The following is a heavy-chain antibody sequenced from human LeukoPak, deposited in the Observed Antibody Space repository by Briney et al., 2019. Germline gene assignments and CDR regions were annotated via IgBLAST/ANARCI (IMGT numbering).Heavy chain of an antibody. CDR3: CSVRDSSAYYHSGVDY. CDR2: IRSKAYRGTA. D-gene: IGHD3-22*01. Sequence: PGRSLTLSCTTSGFTFGDYAMSWVRQAPGKGLEWVGFIRSKAYRGTAQYAASVKGRFTISRDDSKSITYLQPNSLETEDTAVYYCCSVRDSSAYYHSGVDYWGQGTLVTVSS. J-gene: IGHJ4*02. V-gene: IGHV3-49*04. CDR1: GFTFGDYA.